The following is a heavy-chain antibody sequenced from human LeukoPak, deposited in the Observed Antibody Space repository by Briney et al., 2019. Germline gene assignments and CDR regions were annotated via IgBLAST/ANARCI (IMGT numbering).Heavy chain of an antibody. CDR1: GFTFSSYA. CDR3: AREDPYGSGSYFDY. J-gene: IGHJ4*02. CDR2: ISYDGSNK. V-gene: IGHV3-30*04. D-gene: IGHD3-10*01. Sequence: GRSLRLSCAASGFTFSSYAMHWVRQAPGKGLEWVAVISYDGSNKYYADSVKGRFTISRDNSKNTLYLQMNSVRAEDTAVYYGAREDPYGSGSYFDYWGQGTLVTVSS.